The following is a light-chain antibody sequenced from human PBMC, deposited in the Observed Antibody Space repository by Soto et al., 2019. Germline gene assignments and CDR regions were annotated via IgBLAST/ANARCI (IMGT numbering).Light chain of an antibody. CDR1: QTISSW. CDR2: KAS. J-gene: IGKJ1*01. Sequence: DIQMTQSPSTLSGSVGDRVTITCRASQTISSWLAWYQQKPGKAPKLLINKASTLKSGVPSRFSGSGSGTELTLTISSLQPDDFGTYYCQHYNSYSEAFGQGTKVELK. V-gene: IGKV1-5*03. CDR3: QHYNSYSEA.